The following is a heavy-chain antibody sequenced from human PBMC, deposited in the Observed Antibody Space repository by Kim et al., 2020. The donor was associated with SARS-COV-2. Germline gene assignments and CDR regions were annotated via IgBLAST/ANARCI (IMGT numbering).Heavy chain of an antibody. V-gene: IGHV3-23*01. D-gene: IGHD2-15*01. Sequence: GGSLRLSCGASGFRFSTYAMSWVRQPPGKGLEWVSTISTSGADTYYADSVKGRFTISRDSSKNTLYLQMNSLRVEDTAVYYCATQYCAGSCYLADFDYWGQRTLVTVSS. J-gene: IGHJ4*02. CDR3: ATQYCAGSCYLADFDY. CDR2: ISTSGADT. CDR1: GFRFSTYA.